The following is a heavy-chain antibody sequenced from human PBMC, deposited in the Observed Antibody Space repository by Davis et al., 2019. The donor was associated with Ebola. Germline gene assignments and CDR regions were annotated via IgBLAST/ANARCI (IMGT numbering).Heavy chain of an antibody. CDR3: ARGMTTLTTRWFDP. Sequence: ESLKISCAASGFTFSTYWMHWVRQPPGKGLEWIGEINHSGSTNYNPSLKSRVTISVDTSKNQFSLKLSSVTAADTAVYYCARGMTTLTTRWFDPWGQGTLVTVSS. CDR2: INHSGST. V-gene: IGHV4-34*01. CDR1: GFTFSTYW. J-gene: IGHJ5*02. D-gene: IGHD4-11*01.